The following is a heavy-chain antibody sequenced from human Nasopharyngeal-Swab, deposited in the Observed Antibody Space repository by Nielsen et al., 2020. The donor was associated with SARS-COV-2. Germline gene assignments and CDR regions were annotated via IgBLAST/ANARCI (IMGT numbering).Heavy chain of an antibody. J-gene: IGHJ4*02. V-gene: IGHV3-66*01. CDR3: ASGHSSTPDN. CDR2: IYSGGTT. CDR1: GFAVSSKY. Sequence: GGSLRLSCAASGFAVSSKYMSWVRQAPGKGLEWVSVIYSGGTTDYADSVKGRFTISRDSPKNMLYLQLNSLRAEDTAVYYCASGHSSTPDNWGQGTLGTVSS. D-gene: IGHD2-2*01.